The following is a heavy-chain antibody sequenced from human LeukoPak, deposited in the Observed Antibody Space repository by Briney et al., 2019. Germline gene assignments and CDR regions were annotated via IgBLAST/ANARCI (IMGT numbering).Heavy chain of an antibody. V-gene: IGHV4-59*01. CDR3: ARDRASAGGFDY. CDR2: IYYSGTT. Sequence: PSETLSLTCAVSGGSINSYYWSWVRQPPGKELEWIGYIYYSGTTNYNPSLQSRVTISVATSKNQCSLKLSSVTAADTALYCCARDRASAGGFDYWGQGTLVTVSS. CDR1: GGSINSYY. J-gene: IGHJ4*02. D-gene: IGHD2-15*01.